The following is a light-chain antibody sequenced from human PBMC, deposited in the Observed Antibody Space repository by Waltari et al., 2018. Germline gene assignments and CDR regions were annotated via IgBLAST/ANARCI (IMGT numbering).Light chain of an antibody. CDR3: AAWDTSRTAFFV. V-gene: IGLV1-47*01. CDR2: RDD. J-gene: IGLJ1*01. Sequence: QSVLTQPPSASGTPGQRVTISCSGSSANIGRNYVNWYQQHPGTAPRLLIYRDDKRPSGVSDRFSGSKSGTSASLTISGLRSDDDAEYYCAAWDTSRTAFFVFGSGTKVTVL. CDR1: SANIGRNY.